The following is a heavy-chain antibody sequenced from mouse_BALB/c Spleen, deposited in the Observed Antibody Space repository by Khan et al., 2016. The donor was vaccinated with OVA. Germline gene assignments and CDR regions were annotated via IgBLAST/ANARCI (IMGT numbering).Heavy chain of an antibody. D-gene: IGHD1-1*01. CDR1: GFTFSSYA. CDR2: ISSGGNYT. V-gene: IGHV5-9-3*01. Sequence: EVQLVESGGGLVKPGGSLKLSCAASGFTFSSYAMSWVRQTPEKRLEWVATISSGGNYTYYPDSVKGRFTISRDNAKNTLYLQMSSLRSEDTAMYYCTRPPITTVVATSYWFFDVWGAGTMVTVSS. J-gene: IGHJ1*01. CDR3: TRPPITTVVATSYWFFDV.